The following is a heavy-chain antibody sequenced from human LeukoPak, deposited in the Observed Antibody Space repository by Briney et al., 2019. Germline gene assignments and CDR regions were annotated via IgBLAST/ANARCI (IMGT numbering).Heavy chain of an antibody. D-gene: IGHD6-13*01. CDR2: IDQGGSVR. CDR3: ARDPESSSFDL. V-gene: IGHV3-7*01. Sequence: GGSLRLSCAASGFSFSTYWMSWVRQTPEKGLEFVANIDQGGSVRNYMDSLKGRCTISRDNAKESLYLEINSLRADDTAVYYCARDPESSSFDLWGRGALVTVYS. J-gene: IGHJ4*02. CDR1: GFSFSTYW.